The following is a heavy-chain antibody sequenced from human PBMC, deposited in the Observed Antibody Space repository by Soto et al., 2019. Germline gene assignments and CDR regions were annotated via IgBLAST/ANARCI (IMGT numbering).Heavy chain of an antibody. D-gene: IGHD6-13*01. V-gene: IGHV2-5*02. CDR2: IYWDDDK. J-gene: IGHJ4*02. Sequence: QITLKESGPTLVKPTQTLTLTCTFSGFSLSTSGVGVGWIRQPPGKALEWLALIYWDDDKRYSPSLKSRHTITKDTSKNQVVLTMTNMDPVDTATYYCAHVSGYSSSWYCDYWGQGTLVTVAS. CDR3: AHVSGYSSSWYCDY. CDR1: GFSLSTSGVG.